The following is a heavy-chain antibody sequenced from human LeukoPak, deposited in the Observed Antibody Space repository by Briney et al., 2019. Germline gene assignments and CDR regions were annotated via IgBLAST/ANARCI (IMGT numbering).Heavy chain of an antibody. J-gene: IGHJ4*02. CDR1: GYTFTGYY. Sequence: ASVKVSCKASGYTFTGYYMHWVRQAPGQGLQWMGYIYPNSGATKYAQEFQGRVTMTRDTSINTAYMELSRLTSDDTAVYYCGTLLSNGPFDYWGQGALITVSA. CDR2: IYPNSGAT. V-gene: IGHV1-2*02. CDR3: GTLLSNGPFDY.